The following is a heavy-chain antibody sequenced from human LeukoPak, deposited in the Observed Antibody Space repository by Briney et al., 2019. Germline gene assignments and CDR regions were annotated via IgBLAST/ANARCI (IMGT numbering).Heavy chain of an antibody. Sequence: PVKVSCKASGGTFSSYAISWVRQAPGQGLEWMGGIIPIFGTANYAQKFQGRVTITADKSTSTAYMELSSLRSEDTAVYYCASERGGVTHFDYWGQGTLVTVSS. CDR2: IIPIFGTA. V-gene: IGHV1-69*06. D-gene: IGHD3-10*01. J-gene: IGHJ4*02. CDR1: GGTFSSYA. CDR3: ASERGGVTHFDY.